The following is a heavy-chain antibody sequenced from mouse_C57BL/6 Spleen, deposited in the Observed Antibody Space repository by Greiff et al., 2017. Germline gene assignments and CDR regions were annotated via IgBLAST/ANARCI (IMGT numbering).Heavy chain of an antibody. CDR3: AGVYYDYAAERVFAY. CDR2: INPNYGTT. CDR1: GYSFTDYN. D-gene: IGHD2-4*01. J-gene: IGHJ3*01. Sequence: VQLKESGPELVKPGASVKISCKASGYSFTDYNMNWVKQSNGKSLEWIGVINPNYGTTSYNQKFKGKATLTVDQSSSTAYMQLNSLTSEDSAVYYCAGVYYDYAAERVFAYWGQGTLVTVSA. V-gene: IGHV1-39*01.